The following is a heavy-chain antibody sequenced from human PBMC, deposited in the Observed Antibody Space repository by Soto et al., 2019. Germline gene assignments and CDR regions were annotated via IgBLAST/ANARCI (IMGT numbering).Heavy chain of an antibody. V-gene: IGHV3-74*01. D-gene: IGHD6-13*01. CDR1: GFTFRNYW. CDR3: AYSSTPFDY. CDR2: INSDGSSS. J-gene: IGHJ4*02. Sequence: GGSLRLSCAASGFTFRNYWMQWVRQAPGKGLVWVSHINSDGSSSTYADSVKGRFTISRDNAKNTLYLQMNSLRAEDTAVYYCAYSSTPFDYWGQGTLVTVSS.